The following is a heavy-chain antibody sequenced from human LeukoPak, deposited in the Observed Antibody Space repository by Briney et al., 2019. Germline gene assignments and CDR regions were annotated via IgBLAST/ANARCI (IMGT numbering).Heavy chain of an antibody. CDR3: ARVRTEVEMATIFDY. CDR1: GGSISSYY. V-gene: IGHV4-59*01. CDR2: IYCSGST. D-gene: IGHD5-24*01. Sequence: PSETLSLTCTVSGGSISSYYWSWIRQPPGKGLEWIGYIYCSGSTNYNPSLKSRVTISVDTSKNQFSLKLSSVTAADTAVYYCARVRTEVEMATIFDYWGQGTLVTVSS. J-gene: IGHJ4*02.